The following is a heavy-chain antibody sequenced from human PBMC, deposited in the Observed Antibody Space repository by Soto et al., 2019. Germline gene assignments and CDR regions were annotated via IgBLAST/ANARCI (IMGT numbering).Heavy chain of an antibody. CDR2: IYYSGST. J-gene: IGHJ6*03. V-gene: IGHV4-59*08. D-gene: IGHD1-1*01. Sequence: SETLSLTCTVSGGSISSYYWSWIRQPPGKGLEWIGYIYYSGSTNYNPSHKSRVNISVDTSKNQFTLKLSSVTAVDTAVYYCARRATTDYYYYYYYMDVWGKGTTVT. CDR3: ARRATTDYYYYYYYMDV. CDR1: GGSISSYY.